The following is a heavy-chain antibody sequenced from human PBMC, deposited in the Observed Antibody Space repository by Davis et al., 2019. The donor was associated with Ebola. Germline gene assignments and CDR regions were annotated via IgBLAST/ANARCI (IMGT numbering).Heavy chain of an antibody. CDR2: IIPIFGTA. CDR3: ARSPRLWTTVTTGPSNWFDP. J-gene: IGHJ5*02. Sequence: SVKVSCKASGGTFSSYAISWVRQAPGQGLEWMGGIIPIFGTANYAQKFQGRVTITADKSTSTAYMELSSLRSEDTAAYYCARSPRLWTTVTTGPSNWFDPWGQGTLVTVSS. V-gene: IGHV1-69*06. D-gene: IGHD4-17*01. CDR1: GGTFSSYA.